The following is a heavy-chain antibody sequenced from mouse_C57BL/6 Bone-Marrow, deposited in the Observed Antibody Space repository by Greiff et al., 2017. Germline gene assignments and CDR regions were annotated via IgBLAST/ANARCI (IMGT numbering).Heavy chain of an antibody. CDR3: VREGPRYDGYGYFDY. Sequence: EAGGGLVQPKGSLNLSCAASGFTFNTYAMHWVRQAPGKGLEWVARIRSKSSNYATYYADSVKDRFTISRDDSQSMLYLQMNNLKTEDTAMYYCVREGPRYDGYGYFDYWGQGTTLTVSS. J-gene: IGHJ2*01. V-gene: IGHV10-3*01. CDR1: GFTFNTYA. D-gene: IGHD2-3*01. CDR2: IRSKSSNYAT.